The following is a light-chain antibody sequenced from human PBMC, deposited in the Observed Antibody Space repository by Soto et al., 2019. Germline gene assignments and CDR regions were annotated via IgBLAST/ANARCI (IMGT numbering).Light chain of an antibody. V-gene: IGKV1-27*01. Sequence: DIQLTQSPSSLSASLGDRVTITCRASQDIKKFLAWYQQRPGKVPDLLIYAASTLRSGVPSRFSGNASGTDFSFTISSLQPEDVATYYCQKCDRAPAMFGQGTKVDIK. J-gene: IGKJ1*01. CDR3: QKCDRAPAM. CDR2: AAS. CDR1: QDIKKF.